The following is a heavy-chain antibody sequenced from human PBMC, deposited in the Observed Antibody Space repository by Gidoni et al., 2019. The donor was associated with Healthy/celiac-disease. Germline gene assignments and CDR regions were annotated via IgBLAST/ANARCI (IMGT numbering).Heavy chain of an antibody. V-gene: IGHV3-9*01. CDR3: AKGGWEYCTNGVCLIYY. CDR2: ISWNSGII. Sequence: DVQLVESGGGLIEPGRSLRLSCAASGFTFDDYAMHWVRQAPGKGLEWVSGISWNSGIIGYADSVKGPFTISRDNAQNSLYLQMNSLRAEDTALYYCAKGGWEYCTNGVCLIYYWGQGTLVTVPS. J-gene: IGHJ4*02. D-gene: IGHD2-8*01. CDR1: GFTFDDYA.